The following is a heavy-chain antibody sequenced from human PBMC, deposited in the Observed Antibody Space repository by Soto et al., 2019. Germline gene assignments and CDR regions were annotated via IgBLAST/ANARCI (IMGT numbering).Heavy chain of an antibody. Sequence: PGGSLRLSCAASGFTFSSYGMHWVRQAPGKGLEWVAVISYDGSNKYYADSVKGRFTISRDNSKNTLYLQMNSLRAEDTAVYYCAKDPGEWELLTHFDYWGQGTLVTVSS. D-gene: IGHD1-26*01. CDR3: AKDPGEWELLTHFDY. CDR2: ISYDGSNK. V-gene: IGHV3-30*18. J-gene: IGHJ4*02. CDR1: GFTFSSYG.